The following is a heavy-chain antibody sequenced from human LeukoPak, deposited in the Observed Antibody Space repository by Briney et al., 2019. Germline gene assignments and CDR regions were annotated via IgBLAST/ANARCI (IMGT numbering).Heavy chain of an antibody. CDR2: ISAYNGNT. CDR1: GYTLTSYG. J-gene: IGHJ6*03. V-gene: IGHV1-18*01. Sequence: ASVKVSCKASGYTLTSYGISWVRQAPGQGLEWMGWISAYNGNTNYAQKLQGRVTMTTDTSTSTAYMELRSLRTDDTAVYYCARDSSGWYFDYYYYYYMDVWGKGTTVTISS. D-gene: IGHD6-19*01. CDR3: ARDSSGWYFDYYYYYYMDV.